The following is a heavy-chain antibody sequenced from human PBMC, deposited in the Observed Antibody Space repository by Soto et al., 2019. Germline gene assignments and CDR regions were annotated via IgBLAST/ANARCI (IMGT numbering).Heavy chain of an antibody. CDR3: ARVPSPFDYYYAMDV. CDR1: GDSISSGNKY. Sequence: TLSLTCTVSGDSISSGNKYWSWIRQPPGKGLEWIGYIFSSGTTYYNPSLKSRLTMSLDASQNQFSLKLNSLTDADTAVYFCARVPSPFDYYYAMDVWGQGTTVTVSS. D-gene: IGHD3-16*01. J-gene: IGHJ6*02. V-gene: IGHV4-30-4*01. CDR2: IFSSGTT.